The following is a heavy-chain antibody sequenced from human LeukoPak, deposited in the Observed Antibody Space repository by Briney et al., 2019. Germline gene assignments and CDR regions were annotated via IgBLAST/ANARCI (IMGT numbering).Heavy chain of an antibody. CDR2: IYYSGST. CDR3: APFPIVVSSNNFDY. Sequence: SETLSLTCTVSGGSISSYYWGWIRQPPGKGLEWIGSIYYSGSTYYNPSLKSRVTISVDTSKNQFSLKLSSVTAADTAVYYCAPFPIVVSSNNFDYWGQGTLVTVSS. J-gene: IGHJ4*02. D-gene: IGHD3-22*01. V-gene: IGHV4-39*01. CDR1: GGSISSYY.